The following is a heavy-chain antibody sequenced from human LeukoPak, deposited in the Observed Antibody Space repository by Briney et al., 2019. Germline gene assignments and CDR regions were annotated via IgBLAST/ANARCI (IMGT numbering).Heavy chain of an antibody. CDR1: GGSISSSSYY. D-gene: IGHD3-22*01. CDR3: ARHVHYDSSGYGAFDI. CDR2: IYYSGST. V-gene: IGHV4-39*01. J-gene: IGHJ3*02. Sequence: PSETLSLTCTVSGGSISSSSYYWGWIRQPPGKGLEWIGSIYYSGSTYYNPSLKSRVTISVDTSKNQFSLKLSSVTAADTAVYYCARHVHYDSSGYGAFDIWGQGTMVTVSS.